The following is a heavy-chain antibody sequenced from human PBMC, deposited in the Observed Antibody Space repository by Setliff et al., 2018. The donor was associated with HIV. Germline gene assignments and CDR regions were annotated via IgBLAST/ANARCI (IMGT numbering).Heavy chain of an antibody. J-gene: IGHJ3*02. D-gene: IGHD4-17*01. CDR2: IYHSGST. CDR3: ARLGMTTVGIGDVFDI. Sequence: PSETLSLTCAVSGYSISSGYYWDWIRQPPGKGLEWIGSIYHSGSTNYNPSLKSRVTISVDTSKNQFSLRVRSVTAADTAVYYCARLGMTTVGIGDVFDIWGQGAMVTVSS. CDR1: GYSISSGYY. V-gene: IGHV4-38-2*01.